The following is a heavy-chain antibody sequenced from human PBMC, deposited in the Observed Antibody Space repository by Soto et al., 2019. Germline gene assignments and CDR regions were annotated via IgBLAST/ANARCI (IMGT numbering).Heavy chain of an antibody. CDR2: MQPSSGRT. Sequence: SSVKVSCKASGYSFTSLDINWVRQTTGQGLEWMGWMQPSSGRTGYAQKFQGRVTMTRDTSINTAYMELSSLTSDDTAFYYCARGVPAGVDYWGQGTLVTLSS. J-gene: IGHJ4*02. D-gene: IGHD1-26*01. CDR1: GYSFTSLD. CDR3: ARGVPAGVDY. V-gene: IGHV1-8*01.